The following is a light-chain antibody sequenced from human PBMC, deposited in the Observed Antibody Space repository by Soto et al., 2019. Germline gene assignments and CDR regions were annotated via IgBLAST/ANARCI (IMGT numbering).Light chain of an antibody. CDR2: HAS. J-gene: IGKJ1*01. CDR1: QSISRW. Sequence: DIQMAQSPSTLSASVGDRITITCRASQSISRWLAWYQQKPGKAPKLLIYHASNLEGGVPSRFSGRGSGTEFSLSISGLHADDYATFFCQHYHTHGTFRQGTKVDIK. CDR3: QHYHTHGT. V-gene: IGKV1-5*01.